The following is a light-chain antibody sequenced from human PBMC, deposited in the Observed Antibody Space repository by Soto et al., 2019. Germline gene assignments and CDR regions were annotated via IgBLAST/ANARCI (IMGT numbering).Light chain of an antibody. CDR3: CSYAGSGTWV. CDR2: EGT. V-gene: IGLV2-23*01. J-gene: IGLJ3*02. CDR1: SSDVGNYNL. Sequence: QSALTQPASVSGSPGQSITVSCTGTSSDVGNYNLVSWYQQYPGKAPRLMIYEGTKRPSGVSNRLSGSKSGNTASLTISGLQAEDEADYYCCSYAGSGTWVFGGGTKVTVL.